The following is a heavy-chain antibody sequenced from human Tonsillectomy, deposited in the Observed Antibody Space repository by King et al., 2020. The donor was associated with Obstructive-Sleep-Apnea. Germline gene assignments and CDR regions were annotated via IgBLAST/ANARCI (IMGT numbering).Heavy chain of an antibody. CDR3: ARLWNSDYLDY. V-gene: IGHV5-51*01. CDR2: IFPGDSDT. J-gene: IGHJ4*02. CDR1: GYTFTNYW. Sequence: LVQSGAEVKKPGESLKISCKGSGYTFTNYWIGWVRQMPGKGLEVMGFIFPGDSDTRFSPSFQGQVTMSVEASSSTAYLQWRTLKASDTAMYYCARLWNSDYLDYWGQGTLVAVSS. D-gene: IGHD1/OR15-1a*01.